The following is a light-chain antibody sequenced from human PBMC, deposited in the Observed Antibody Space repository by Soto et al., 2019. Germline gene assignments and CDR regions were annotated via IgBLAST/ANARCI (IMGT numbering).Light chain of an antibody. J-gene: IGLJ3*02. CDR2: EVS. CDR3: TSYTDNKTGV. Sequence: QSALTQHASVSGSPGQSITISCTGTSGDVGGFNYVSWYQHHPDKAPKLIIYEVSNRPSGVSNRFSGSKSGNMASLTISGLQPEDEADYYCTSYTDNKTGVFGGGTKLTVL. V-gene: IGLV2-14*01. CDR1: SGDVGGFNY.